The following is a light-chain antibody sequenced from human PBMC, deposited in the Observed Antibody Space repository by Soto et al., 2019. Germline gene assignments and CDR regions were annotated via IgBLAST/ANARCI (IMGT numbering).Light chain of an antibody. CDR3: QQYNSWPLT. CDR1: QSVLYSSNNKNY. V-gene: IGKV4-1*01. J-gene: IGKJ4*01. CDR2: WAS. Sequence: DIVMTQSPDSLAVSLGERATINCKSSQSVLYSSNNKNYLAWYQQKPGQPPKLLIYWASTRESGVPDRFSGSGSGTDFTLTISSLQSEDFAVYYCQQYNSWPLTFGGGTKVDI.